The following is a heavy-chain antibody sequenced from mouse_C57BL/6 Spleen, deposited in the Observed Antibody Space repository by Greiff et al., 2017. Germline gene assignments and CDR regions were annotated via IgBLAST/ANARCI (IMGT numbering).Heavy chain of an antibody. V-gene: IGHV5-4*01. J-gene: IGHJ3*01. D-gene: IGHD3-2*02. CDR1: GFTFSSYA. CDR2: LSDGGSYT. Sequence: EVMLVESGGGLVKPGGSLKLSCAASGFTFSSYAMSWVRQTPEKRLEWVATLSDGGSYTYYPDNVKGRFTISRDNAKNNLYLQMSHLKTEDTAMYYCAREETAQAWCAYWGQGTLVTVAA. CDR3: AREETAQAWCAY.